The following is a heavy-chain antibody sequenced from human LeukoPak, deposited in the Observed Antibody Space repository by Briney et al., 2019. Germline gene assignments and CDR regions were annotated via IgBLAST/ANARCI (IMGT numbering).Heavy chain of an antibody. CDR3: AKSGYNRFDY. Sequence: GGSLRLSCAASGFTFSSYAMSWVRQAPGKGLEWVSAISGSDSSTHYADSVKGRFTISRDNSKNTLYLQMNSLRADDTAVYYCAKSGYNRFDYWGQGTLVTVSS. CDR2: ISGSDSST. J-gene: IGHJ4*02. CDR1: GFTFSSYA. D-gene: IGHD5-24*01. V-gene: IGHV3-23*01.